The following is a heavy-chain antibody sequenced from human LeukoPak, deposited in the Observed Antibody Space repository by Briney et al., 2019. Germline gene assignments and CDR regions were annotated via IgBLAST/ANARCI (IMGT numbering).Heavy chain of an antibody. J-gene: IGHJ6*03. CDR3: ARGAAYMDV. Sequence: PSETLSLTCTVSGGSISSSSYYWGWIRQPPGKGLEWIGYIYYSGSTYYNPSLKSRVTISVDTSKNQFSLKLSSVTAADTAVYYCARGAAYMDVWGKGTTVTVSS. V-gene: IGHV4-39*07. CDR1: GGSISSSSYY. D-gene: IGHD6-13*01. CDR2: IYYSGST.